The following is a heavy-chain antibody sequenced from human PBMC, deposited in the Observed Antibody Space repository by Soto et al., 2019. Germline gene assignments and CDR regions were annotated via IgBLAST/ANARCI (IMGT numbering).Heavy chain of an antibody. CDR1: GGSISSSSYF. V-gene: IGHV4-39*01. CDR3: ARRLYYDSSGFEGGGMDV. Sequence: SETLSLTCSVSGGSISSSSYFWGWIRQPPGKGLEWIGSIYYSGSTYYNPSLKSRVTVSVDTSKNQFSLKLSSVTAADTAVYYCARRLYYDSSGFEGGGMDVWGQGTTVTV. J-gene: IGHJ6*02. CDR2: IYYSGST. D-gene: IGHD3-22*01.